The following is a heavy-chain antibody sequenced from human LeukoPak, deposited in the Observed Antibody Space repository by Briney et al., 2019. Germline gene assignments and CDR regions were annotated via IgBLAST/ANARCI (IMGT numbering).Heavy chain of an antibody. CDR2: IYYSGST. J-gene: IGHJ4*02. Sequence: PSETLSLTCTVSGGSISSYYWSWIRQPPGKGLEWIGYIYYSGSTNYNPSLKSRVTISVDTSKNQFSLKLSSVTAADTAVYYCARGGYSYGPKGGFDYWGQGTLVTVSS. D-gene: IGHD5-18*01. V-gene: IGHV4-59*01. CDR1: GGSISSYY. CDR3: ARGGYSYGPKGGFDY.